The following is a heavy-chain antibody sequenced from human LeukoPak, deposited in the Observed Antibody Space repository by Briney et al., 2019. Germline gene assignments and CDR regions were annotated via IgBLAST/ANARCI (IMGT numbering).Heavy chain of an antibody. D-gene: IGHD3-22*01. Sequence: GASVKVSCKASGYTFTGYDMHWVRQAPGQGVEWMGWIKPNSGGTNYAQKFQGRVTMTRDRSISTAYMELSRLRSDDTAVYYCASPLTYYYDSSGYRDDAFDIWGQGTMVTVSS. J-gene: IGHJ3*02. V-gene: IGHV1-2*02. CDR2: IKPNSGGT. CDR3: ASPLTYYYDSSGYRDDAFDI. CDR1: GYTFTGYD.